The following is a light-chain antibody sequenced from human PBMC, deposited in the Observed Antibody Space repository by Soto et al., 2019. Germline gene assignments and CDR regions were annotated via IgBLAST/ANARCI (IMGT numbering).Light chain of an antibody. Sequence: DIQMTQSPSTLSASVGDRVTVTCRASQSIGDWLAWYQQKPGQAPKLLIYKASNLESGVPSRFSGSGSGTEFTLTISSLQPDDFATYSCQQYSSHSTFGQGTKLE. CDR3: QQYSSHST. V-gene: IGKV1-5*03. J-gene: IGKJ2*01. CDR1: QSIGDW. CDR2: KAS.